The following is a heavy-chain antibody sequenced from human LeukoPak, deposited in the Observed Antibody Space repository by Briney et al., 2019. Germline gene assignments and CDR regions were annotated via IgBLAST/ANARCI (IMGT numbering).Heavy chain of an antibody. CDR1: GGSISSGGYY. D-gene: IGHD2-15*01. CDR2: IYYSGST. Sequence: PSETLSLTCTVSGGSISSGGYYWSWIRQHPGKGLEWIGHIYYSGSTYYNPSLKSRVTISVDTSKNQFSLKLSSVTAADTAVYYCAREKAGYCSGGSCYFDYWGQGTLVTVSS. V-gene: IGHV4-31*03. CDR3: AREKAGYCSGGSCYFDY. J-gene: IGHJ4*02.